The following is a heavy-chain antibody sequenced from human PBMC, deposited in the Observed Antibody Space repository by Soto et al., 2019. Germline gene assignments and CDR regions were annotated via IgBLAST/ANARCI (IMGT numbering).Heavy chain of an antibody. J-gene: IGHJ5*02. CDR1: GFTFSSYS. CDR2: ISSSSSTI. D-gene: IGHD4-17*01. V-gene: IGHV3-48*02. CDR3: ARGQTTVTTNNWFDP. Sequence: EVQLVESGGGLVQPGGSLRLSCAASGFTFSSYSMNWVRQAPGKGLVWVSYISSSSSTIYYADSVKGRFTITRDNAKNSLYLQMNSLRDEDTAVYYCARGQTTVTTNNWFDPWGQGTLVTVSS.